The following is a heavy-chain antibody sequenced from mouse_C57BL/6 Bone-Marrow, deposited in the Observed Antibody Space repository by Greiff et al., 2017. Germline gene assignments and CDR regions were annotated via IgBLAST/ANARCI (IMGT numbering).Heavy chain of an antibody. Sequence: QVQLKESGAELVKPGASVKISCKASGYAFSSYWMNWVKQRPGQGLEWIGVIDPSDSYTNYNQKFKGKATLTVDTSSSTAYMQLSSLTSEDSAVYYCARWGYGSSYPYYFDYWGQGTTLTVSS. CDR2: IDPSDSYT. CDR3: ARWGYGSSYPYYFDY. V-gene: IGHV1S126*01. D-gene: IGHD1-1*01. J-gene: IGHJ2*01. CDR1: GYAFSSYW.